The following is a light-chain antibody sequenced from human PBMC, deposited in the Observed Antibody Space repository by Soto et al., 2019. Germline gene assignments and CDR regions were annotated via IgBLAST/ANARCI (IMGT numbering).Light chain of an antibody. V-gene: IGLV2-14*01. Sequence: QSALTQPASVSGSPGQSITISCTGTSSDVGGYNFVSWYQQHPGKAPKLMIYEVTNRPSGVSSRLSGSKSGNTASLTISGLQTEDEADYFCSSYTRQNTRVFGGGTKLTVL. CDR2: EVT. CDR3: SSYTRQNTRV. J-gene: IGLJ3*02. CDR1: SSDVGGYNF.